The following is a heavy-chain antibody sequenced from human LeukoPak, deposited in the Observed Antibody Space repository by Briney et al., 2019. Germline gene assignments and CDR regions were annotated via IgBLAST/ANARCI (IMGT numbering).Heavy chain of an antibody. CDR1: GGSFSGYY. D-gene: IGHD2-2*02. CDR3: ARLYCSSTSCYSGMDV. Sequence: PSETLSLTCSVYGGSFSGYYWSWVRQPPGKGLEWIGEITRFGDINYNPSLKSRVTISVDTSKNQFSLKLSSVTAADTAVYYCARLYCSSTSCYSGMDVWGQGTTVTVSS. CDR2: ITRFGDI. J-gene: IGHJ6*02. V-gene: IGHV4-34*01.